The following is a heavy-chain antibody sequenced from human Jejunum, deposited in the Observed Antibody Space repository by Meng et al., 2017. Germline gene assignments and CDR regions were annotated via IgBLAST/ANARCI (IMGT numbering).Heavy chain of an antibody. Sequence: GESLKISCAASGFTFSSYWIHWVRQAPGEGLVWVSRINNDGSTITYADSVKGRFTISRDNAKNTLYLQMNSLRAEDTAVYYCARSAYYGSSGFYFRDWGQGTLVTVSS. J-gene: IGHJ1*01. D-gene: IGHD3-22*01. CDR3: ARSAYYGSSGFYFRD. V-gene: IGHV3-74*03. CDR2: INNDGSTI. CDR1: GFTFSSYW.